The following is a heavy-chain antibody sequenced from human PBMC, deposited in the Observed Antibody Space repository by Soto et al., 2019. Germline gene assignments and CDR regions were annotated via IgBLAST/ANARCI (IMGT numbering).Heavy chain of an antibody. J-gene: IGHJ5*02. Sequence: QVQLQESGPGLVKPSQSLSLTYTDSGGSISSGGYYWSLIRQHPGKGLEWIGYIYYSGSTYYNPSLESRVTISVDTSMNQFSLKLSSVTAADTAVYYCARSPPTYCTGFDPWGQGTLVTVSS. CDR1: GGSISSGGYY. V-gene: IGHV4-31*03. D-gene: IGHD2-8*01. CDR3: ARSPPTYCTGFDP. CDR2: IYYSGST.